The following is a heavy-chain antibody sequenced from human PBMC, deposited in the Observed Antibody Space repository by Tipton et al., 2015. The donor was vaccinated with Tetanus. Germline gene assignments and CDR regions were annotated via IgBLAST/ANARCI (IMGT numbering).Heavy chain of an antibody. D-gene: IGHD6-13*01. CDR3: ARNNSNLFDY. CDR1: GYTFTNFG. V-gene: IGHV1-18*01. CDR2: IGAHNGYR. Sequence: QLVQSGAEMKKPGASVKVSCKASGYTFTNFGISWVRQAPGQGLEWMGWIGAHNGYRHYAQRLKGRVTMTTDSSTTTAYMELRSLRSDDTAMYYCARNNSNLFDYRGHGTLVTVSS. J-gene: IGHJ4*01.